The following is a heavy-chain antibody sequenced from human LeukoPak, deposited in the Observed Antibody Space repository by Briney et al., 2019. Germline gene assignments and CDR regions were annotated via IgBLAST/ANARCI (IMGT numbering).Heavy chain of an antibody. V-gene: IGHV1-2*02. CDR1: GYTFTGYY. CDR3: ARDLYRRAVAGGY. CDR2: INPNSGGT. J-gene: IGHJ4*02. Sequence: ASVKVSCKASGYTFTGYYMHWVRQAPGQGLEWMGWINPNSGGTNYAQKFQGRVTMTRDTSISTAYMELSRLRSDDTAVYYCARDLYRRAVAGGYWGQGTLVTVSS. D-gene: IGHD6-19*01.